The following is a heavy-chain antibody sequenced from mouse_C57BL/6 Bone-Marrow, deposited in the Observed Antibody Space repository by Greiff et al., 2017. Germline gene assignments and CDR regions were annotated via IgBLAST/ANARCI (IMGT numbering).Heavy chain of an antibody. Sequence: EVQRVESGAELVRPGASVKLSCTASGFNIKDDYMHWVKQRPEQGLEWIGWIDPENGDTEYASKFQGKATITADTSSNTAYLQLSSLTSEDTAVYYCTTGYYSNYVLFDYWGQGTTLTVSS. CDR3: TTGYYSNYVLFDY. CDR2: IDPENGDT. J-gene: IGHJ2*01. V-gene: IGHV14-4*01. CDR1: GFNIKDDY. D-gene: IGHD2-5*01.